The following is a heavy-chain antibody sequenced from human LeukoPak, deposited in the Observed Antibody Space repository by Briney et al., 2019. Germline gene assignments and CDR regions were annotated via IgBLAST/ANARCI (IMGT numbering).Heavy chain of an antibody. Sequence: GGSLRPSCAASGSTSSSYEMNWVRKAPGKGREGVSYISSSGSTIYYADSVKGRFTISRDNAKNSLYLQMNSLRAEDTAVYYCAELGITMIGGVWGKGTTVTISS. CDR1: GSTSSSYE. J-gene: IGHJ6*04. CDR3: AELGITMIGGV. V-gene: IGHV3-48*03. CDR2: ISSSGSTI. D-gene: IGHD3-10*02.